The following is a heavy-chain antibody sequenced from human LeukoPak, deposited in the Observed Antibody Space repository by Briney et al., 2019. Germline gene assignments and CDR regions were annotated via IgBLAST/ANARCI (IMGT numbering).Heavy chain of an antibody. D-gene: IGHD2-2*01. J-gene: IGHJ4*02. CDR3: AKGYCTSTSCYRFDY. CDR2: ISGGGGRT. V-gene: IGHV3-23*01. Sequence: PGGSLRLSCAASGFTFSTYAMSWVRQAPGKGLEWVSAISGGGGRTTYADSVKGRFTISRDNSKNTLYLQMNSLRAEDTAVYYCAKGYCTSTSCYRFDYWGQGTLVTVSS. CDR1: GFTFSTYA.